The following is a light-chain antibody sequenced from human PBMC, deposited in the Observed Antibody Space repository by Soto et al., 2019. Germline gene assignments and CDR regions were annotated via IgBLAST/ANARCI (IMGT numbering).Light chain of an antibody. CDR1: SSDVGGYNY. Sequence: QSALTQPRSVSGSPGQSVTISCTGTSSDVGGYNYVSWYQQHPGKAPKLIIYAVSGRPSGVPDRFSGSKSGNPASLTISGLQADDEADYYCCSYAGYYTLVFGGGTKVTVL. CDR3: CSYAGYYTLV. V-gene: IGLV2-11*01. CDR2: AVS. J-gene: IGLJ2*01.